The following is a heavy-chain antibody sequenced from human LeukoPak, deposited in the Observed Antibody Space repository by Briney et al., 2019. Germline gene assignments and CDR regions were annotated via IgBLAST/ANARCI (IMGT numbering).Heavy chain of an antibody. D-gene: IGHD2-8*01. V-gene: IGHV4-4*07. CDR2: IYTSRST. J-gene: IGHJ3*02. Sequence: SETLSLTCTVSGGSISSYYWSWIWQPAGKGLEWIGRIYTSRSTNYNTSLKSRVTMSVDTSKNQFSLKLSSVTAADTAVYYCARHAYCTNGVCYVRAFDIWGQGTMVTVSS. CDR1: GGSISSYY. CDR3: ARHAYCTNGVCYVRAFDI.